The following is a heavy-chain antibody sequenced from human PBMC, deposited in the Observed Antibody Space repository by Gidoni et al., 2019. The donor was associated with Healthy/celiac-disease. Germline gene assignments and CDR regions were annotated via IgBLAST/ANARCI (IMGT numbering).Heavy chain of an antibody. Sequence: EGQLWESGGGSVKHVGGLRPSSVASGVTASSNYMSWVRQAPGKGLEWVSVIYSSGSTYYADSVESSFTISRGDYTNTLYLQLNSRRAEETAVYYCVGGGWFSLSGSWFDPWGQGTLVTVSS. V-gene: IGHV3-66*01. CDR1: GVTASSNY. CDR3: VGGGWFSLSGSWFDP. D-gene: IGHD6-19*01. CDR2: IYSSGST. J-gene: IGHJ5*02.